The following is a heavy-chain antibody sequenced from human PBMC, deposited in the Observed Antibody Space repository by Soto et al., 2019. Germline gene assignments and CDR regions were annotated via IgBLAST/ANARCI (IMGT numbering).Heavy chain of an antibody. CDR3: AREDVLCYGCRCYGLPLDV. D-gene: IGHD2-15*01. CDR1: GFTVSSKY. J-gene: IGHJ6*04. CDR2: IQRGGPT. Sequence: EVQLVESGGGLVQPGGSLRLSCAASGFTVSSKYMSWVRQAPGKGLEWVSLIQRGGPTYYADSVKGRFTISRDTSENTVHLQMDSLRAEDTAVYYCAREDVLCYGCRCYGLPLDVWGKGTTVTVSS. V-gene: IGHV3-66*01.